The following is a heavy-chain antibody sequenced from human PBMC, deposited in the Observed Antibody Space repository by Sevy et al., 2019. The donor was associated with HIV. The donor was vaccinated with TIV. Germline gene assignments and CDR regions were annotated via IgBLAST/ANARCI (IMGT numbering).Heavy chain of an antibody. CDR3: ARAHSSGWFDY. J-gene: IGHJ4*02. D-gene: IGHD6-19*01. V-gene: IGHV3-30-3*01. CDR1: GFTFSSYA. Sequence: GGSLRLSCAASGFTFSSYAMHWVRQAPGKGLEWVAVISYDGSNKYYADSVKRRFTISRDNSKNTLYLQMNSLRAEDTAVYYCARAHSSGWFDYWGQGTLVTVSS. CDR2: ISYDGSNK.